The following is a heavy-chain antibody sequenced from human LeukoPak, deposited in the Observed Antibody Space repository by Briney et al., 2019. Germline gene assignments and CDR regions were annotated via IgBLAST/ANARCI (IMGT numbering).Heavy chain of an antibody. CDR1: GFTFSSYA. Sequence: GGSLRLSCAASGFTFSSYAMSWVRQAPGKGLEWVSAISGSGGSTYYADSVKGRFTITRDNSKNTLYLQMNSLRAEDTAVYYCAKGRFYYYDSSGRAFDYWGQGTLVTVSS. CDR2: ISGSGGST. J-gene: IGHJ4*02. D-gene: IGHD3-22*01. V-gene: IGHV3-23*01. CDR3: AKGRFYYYDSSGRAFDY.